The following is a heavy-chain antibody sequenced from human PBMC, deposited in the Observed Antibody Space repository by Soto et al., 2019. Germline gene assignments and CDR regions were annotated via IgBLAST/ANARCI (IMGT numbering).Heavy chain of an antibody. CDR3: KKNAIQAAVDGPNWFDP. CDR2: ISGSGGST. CDR1: GFTFSNYA. V-gene: IGHV3-23*01. Sequence: GGSLRLSCAASGFTFSNYAMNWVRQAPGKGLEWVSAISGSGGSTYYADSVKGRFTISRDNSKNTLYVQMNSLRAEDTAVYYCKKNAIQAAVDGPNWFDPWGQGILVNVSS. D-gene: IGHD6-19*01. J-gene: IGHJ5*02.